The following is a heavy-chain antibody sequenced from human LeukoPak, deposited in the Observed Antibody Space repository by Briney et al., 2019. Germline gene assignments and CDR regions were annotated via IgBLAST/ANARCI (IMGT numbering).Heavy chain of an antibody. J-gene: IGHJ4*02. D-gene: IGHD3-22*01. Sequence: SETLSLTCTVSGYSISSGYYWGWIRQPPGKGLEWIGSIYHSGSTYYNPSLKSRVTISVDTSKNQFSLKLSSVTAADTAVYYCARETGYDSSGYPDYWGQGTLVTVSS. CDR3: ARETGYDSSGYPDY. CDR2: IYHSGST. V-gene: IGHV4-38-2*02. CDR1: GYSISSGYY.